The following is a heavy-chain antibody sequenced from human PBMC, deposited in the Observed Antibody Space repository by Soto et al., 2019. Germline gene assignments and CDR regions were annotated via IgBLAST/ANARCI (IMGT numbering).Heavy chain of an antibody. D-gene: IGHD3-16*01. V-gene: IGHV3-30-3*01. Sequence: GGSLRLSCAASGFTFSSYAMHWVRQAPGKGLEWVAVISYDGSNKYYADSVKGRFTISRDNSKNTLYLQMNSLRAEDTAVYYCAKDWGGYGMDVWGQGTTVTVPS. J-gene: IGHJ6*02. CDR1: GFTFSSYA. CDR3: AKDWGGYGMDV. CDR2: ISYDGSNK.